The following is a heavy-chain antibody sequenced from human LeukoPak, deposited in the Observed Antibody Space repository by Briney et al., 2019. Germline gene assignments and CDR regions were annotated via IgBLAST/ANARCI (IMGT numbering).Heavy chain of an antibody. Sequence: GGSLRLSCAASGFTFSSYGMHWVRQAPGKGLEWVAVISYDGSNKYYADSVKGRFTISRDNSKNTLYLQMNSLRAEDTAVYYCARMGEQQLERGYFDYWGQGTLVTVSS. CDR3: ARMGEQQLERGYFDY. D-gene: IGHD6-13*01. V-gene: IGHV3-30*19. J-gene: IGHJ4*02. CDR1: GFTFSSYG. CDR2: ISYDGSNK.